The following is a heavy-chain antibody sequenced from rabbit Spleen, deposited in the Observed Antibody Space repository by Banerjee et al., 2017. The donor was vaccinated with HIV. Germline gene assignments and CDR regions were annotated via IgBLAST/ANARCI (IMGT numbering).Heavy chain of an antibody. CDR2: IYGGSSGYT. Sequence: QSLEESGGDLVKPGASLTLTCTASGFSFSSYYYMCWVRQAPGKGLEWIACIYGGSSGYTYYASWAKGRFTISKTSSTTVTLQMTSLTAADMATYFCARAYNAYGYAGNLWGPGTLVTVS. D-gene: IGHD6-1*01. J-gene: IGHJ4*01. V-gene: IGHV1S40*01. CDR1: GFSFSSYYY. CDR3: ARAYNAYGYAGNL.